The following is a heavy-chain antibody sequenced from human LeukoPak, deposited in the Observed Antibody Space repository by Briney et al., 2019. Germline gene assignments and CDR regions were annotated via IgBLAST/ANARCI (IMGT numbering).Heavy chain of an antibody. D-gene: IGHD3-22*01. Sequence: GGSLRLSCAASGFTFDDYGMSWVRQAPGKGLEWVPGINWNGGSTGYADSVKGRFTISRDNAKNSLYLQMNSLRAEDTALYYCARADSTGYFLGHFDYWGQGTLVTVSS. CDR2: INWNGGST. CDR1: GFTFDDYG. J-gene: IGHJ4*02. V-gene: IGHV3-20*04. CDR3: ARADSTGYFLGHFDY.